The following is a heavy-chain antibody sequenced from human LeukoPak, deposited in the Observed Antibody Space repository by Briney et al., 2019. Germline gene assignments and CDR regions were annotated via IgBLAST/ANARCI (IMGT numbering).Heavy chain of an antibody. V-gene: IGHV3-48*04. D-gene: IGHD6-19*01. CDR1: GFTFSSYS. J-gene: IGHJ4*02. CDR3: AREGLRSSGWYEY. CDR2: ISSSSSTI. Sequence: GGSLRLSCAASGFTFSSYSMNWVRQAPGKGLEWVSYISSSSSTIYYADSVKGRFTISRDNAKNSLYLQMNSLRAEDTAVYYCAREGLRSSGWYEYWGQGTLVTVSS.